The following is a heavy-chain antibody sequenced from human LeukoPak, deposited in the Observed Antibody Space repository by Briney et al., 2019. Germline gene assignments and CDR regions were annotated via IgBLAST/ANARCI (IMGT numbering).Heavy chain of an antibody. CDR3: AREPVLTPIRNGGFDI. J-gene: IGHJ3*02. Sequence: ASVKVSCKASGYTFTGYYVHWVRQAPGQGLEWMRWINPNSGGTNFAQKFQDRLTMTRDTSITTAYMELRRVTSDDTAVYYCAREPVLTPIRNGGFDIWGQGTMVTVSS. CDR2: INPNSGGT. D-gene: IGHD2-8*01. CDR1: GYTFTGYY. V-gene: IGHV1-2*02.